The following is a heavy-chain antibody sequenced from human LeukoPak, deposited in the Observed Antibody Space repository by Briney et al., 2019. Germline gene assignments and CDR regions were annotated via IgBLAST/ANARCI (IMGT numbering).Heavy chain of an antibody. CDR3: ARVVTYWFDP. J-gene: IGHJ5*02. CDR1: GGSNSSYY. V-gene: IGHV4-59*01. CDR2: IYYSGST. Sequence: SETLSFTCTGSGGSNSSYYWSWIRQPPGKGLQWIGYIYYSGSTNYNPSLKSRVTISVDTSKNQFSLKLSSVTAADTAVYYCARVVTYWFDPWGQGTLVTVSS. D-gene: IGHD5-18*01.